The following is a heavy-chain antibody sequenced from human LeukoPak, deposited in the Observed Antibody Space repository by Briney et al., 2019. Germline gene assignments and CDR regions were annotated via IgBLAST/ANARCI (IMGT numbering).Heavy chain of an antibody. CDR2: IRYDGSNK. Sequence: PGGSLRLSCAASGFTFSSYGMHWVRQAPGKGLEWVAFIRYDGSNKYYADSVKGRFTISRDNSKNTLYLQMNSLRAEDTAVYYCAKDGGIFEWLPLYYFDYWGQGTLVTVSS. V-gene: IGHV3-30*02. J-gene: IGHJ4*02. CDR3: AKDGGIFEWLPLYYFDY. D-gene: IGHD3-3*01. CDR1: GFTFSSYG.